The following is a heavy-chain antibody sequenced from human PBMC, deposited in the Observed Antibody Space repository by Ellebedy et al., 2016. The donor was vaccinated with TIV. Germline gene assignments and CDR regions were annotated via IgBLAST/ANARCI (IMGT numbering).Heavy chain of an antibody. Sequence: AASVKVSCKASGYTFTSYPIHWVRQAPGQRLDWMGWINAANGDTGYSQTFQGRVTFTRDTSASTAYMELSGLRSDDTAVYYCARKDYFGSGSYHFDNWGQGTLVTVSS. CDR1: GYTFTSYP. CDR2: INAANGDT. V-gene: IGHV1-3*01. D-gene: IGHD3-10*01. J-gene: IGHJ4*02. CDR3: ARKDYFGSGSYHFDN.